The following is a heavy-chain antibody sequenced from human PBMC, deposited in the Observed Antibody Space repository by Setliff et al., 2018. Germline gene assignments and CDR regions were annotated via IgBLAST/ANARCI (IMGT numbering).Heavy chain of an antibody. CDR2: IYPGDPQI. Sequence: GESLKISCKDSGYSFSISWIGWVRRMPGKGLDWMGIIYPGDPQIRYSPSFQGQVTISADKSTSTAYLEWSSLKALDTAMYYCVRPSAGYSRPFDVWGQGTMVTVS. V-gene: IGHV5-51*01. CDR1: GYSFSISW. CDR3: VRPSAGYSRPFDV. J-gene: IGHJ3*01. D-gene: IGHD2-15*01.